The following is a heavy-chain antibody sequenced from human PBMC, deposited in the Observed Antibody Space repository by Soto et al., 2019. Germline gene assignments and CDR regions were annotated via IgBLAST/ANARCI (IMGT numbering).Heavy chain of an antibody. CDR2: IYDSGST. D-gene: IGHD3-9*01. CDR3: ARLKTYDILNKSDY. V-gene: IGHV4-4*02. J-gene: IGHJ4*02. CDR1: GGSIGSSNW. Sequence: QVQLQESGPGLVKPSGTLSLTCAVSGGSIGSSNWWSWVRQPPGKGLEWIGEIYDSGSTNYNPSLQSRVTISLDKSNNQFSLKLSSVTAADTAVYYCARLKTYDILNKSDYWGQGSLVTVSS.